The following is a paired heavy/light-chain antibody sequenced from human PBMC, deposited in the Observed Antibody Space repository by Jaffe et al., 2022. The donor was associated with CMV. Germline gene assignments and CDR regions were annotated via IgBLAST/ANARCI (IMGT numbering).Light chain of an antibody. V-gene: IGKV1-39*01. Sequence: DIQMTQSPSSLSASVGDRVTITCRASQSISSYLNWYQQKPGKAPKLLIYAASSLQSGVPSRFSGSGSGTDFTLTISSLQPEDFATYYCQQSYSTPDFGGGTKVEIK. CDR1: QSISSY. CDR3: QQSYSTPD. CDR2: AAS. J-gene: IGKJ4*01.
Heavy chain of an antibody. D-gene: IGHD5-12*01. V-gene: IGHV4-34*01. Sequence: QVQLQQWGAGLLKPSETLSLTCAVYGGSFSGYYWSWIRQPPGKGLEWIGEINHSGSTNYNPSLKSRVTISVDTSKNQFSLKLSSVTAADTAVYYCARVRQRWLQFLGADFDYWGQGTLVTVSS. CDR1: GGSFSGYY. CDR2: INHSGST. CDR3: ARVRQRWLQFLGADFDY. J-gene: IGHJ4*02.